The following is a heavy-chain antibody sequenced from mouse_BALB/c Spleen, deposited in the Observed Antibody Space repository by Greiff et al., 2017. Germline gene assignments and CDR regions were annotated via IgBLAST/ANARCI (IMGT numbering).Heavy chain of an antibody. CDR1: GFSLTSYG. D-gene: IGHD1-1*01. CDR2: IWSGVST. CDR3: ARITTVVEGDAMDY. V-gene: IGHV2-2*02. Sequence: VKLMESGPGLVQPSQSLSITCTVSGFSLTSYGVHWVRQSPGKGLEWLGVIWSGVSTDYNAAFISRLSISKDNSKSQVFFKMNSLQANDTAIYYCARITTVVEGDAMDYWGQGTSVTVSS. J-gene: IGHJ4*01.